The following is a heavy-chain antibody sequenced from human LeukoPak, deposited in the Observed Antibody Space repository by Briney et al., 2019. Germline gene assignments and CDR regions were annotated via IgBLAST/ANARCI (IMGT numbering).Heavy chain of an antibody. V-gene: IGHV3-23*01. CDR1: GFTFSSYA. D-gene: IGHD6-19*01. Sequence: GGSLGLSCAASGFTFSSYAMSWVRQAPGKGLEWVSAISGSGGSTYYADSVKGRFTISRDNSKNTLYLQMNSLRAEDTAVYYCAKDSPPDIAVAGPYYFDYWGQGTLVTVSS. CDR2: ISGSGGST. J-gene: IGHJ4*02. CDR3: AKDSPPDIAVAGPYYFDY.